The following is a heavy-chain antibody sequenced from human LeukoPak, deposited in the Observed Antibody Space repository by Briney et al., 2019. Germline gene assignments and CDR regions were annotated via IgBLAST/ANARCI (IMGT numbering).Heavy chain of an antibody. J-gene: IGHJ6*03. CDR1: VFTFNIYT. CDR3: AKAFGAANRGIYYYYYMDV. Sequence: PGGSLRLSCAASVFTFNIYTMNCVREAPGKGLEGVSSISSGNSYIYYADSVRGRFTISRDNDKHSVYVQMNSMRAEDTAVYYCAKAFGAANRGIYYYYYMDVWGKGTTVTVSS. V-gene: IGHV3-21*01. D-gene: IGHD2-15*01. CDR2: ISSGNSYI.